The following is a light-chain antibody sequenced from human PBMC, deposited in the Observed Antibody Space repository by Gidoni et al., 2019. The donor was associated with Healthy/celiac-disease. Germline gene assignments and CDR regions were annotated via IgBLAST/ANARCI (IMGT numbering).Light chain of an antibody. CDR2: WAF. Sequence: DIVMSQSPDSLSVSLCETATINCKSSQSVLYSSNNKNYLAWYQQKPGQPPKLLIYWAFTRESGVPDRFSGSGSGTDFTLTISSLQAEDVAVYYCQQYYSTPLTFGGGTKVEIK. CDR3: QQYYSTPLT. CDR1: QSVLYSSNNKNY. V-gene: IGKV4-1*01. J-gene: IGKJ4*01.